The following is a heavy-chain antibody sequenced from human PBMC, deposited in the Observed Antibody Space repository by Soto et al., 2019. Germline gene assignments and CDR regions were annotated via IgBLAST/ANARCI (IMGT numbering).Heavy chain of an antibody. V-gene: IGHV1-18*01. CDR2: ISAYNGNT. J-gene: IGHJ5*02. CDR1: GYTFTNYG. Sequence: APVKVSCKASGYTFTNYGISWVRQAPGQGLEWMGWISAYNGNTNYAQKVQGRVSMTTDTSTSTAYMELRSLRSDDTAVYYCARDQSHFDPWGQGTLVTVSS. CDR3: ARDQSHFDP. D-gene: IGHD3-3*02.